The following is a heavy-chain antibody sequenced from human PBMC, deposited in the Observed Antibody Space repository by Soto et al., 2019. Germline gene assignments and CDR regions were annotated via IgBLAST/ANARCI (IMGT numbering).Heavy chain of an antibody. J-gene: IGHJ4*02. V-gene: IGHV3-23*01. CDR2: ISGSGRST. D-gene: IGHD2-21*02. Sequence: GGSLRLSCTVSGFRFDNYAMTWVRQAPGKAPEWIPAISGSGRSTYYADSVKGRFTISRDNSRDTLYLQMTSLRVDDTAVYFCAKGPLGGGNYYYFYFEYWGQGTLVTVSS. CDR1: GFRFDNYA. CDR3: AKGPLGGGNYYYFYFEY.